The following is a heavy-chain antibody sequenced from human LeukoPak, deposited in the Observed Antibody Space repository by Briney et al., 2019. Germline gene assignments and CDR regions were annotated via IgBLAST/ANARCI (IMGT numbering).Heavy chain of an antibody. CDR2: IYHSGST. D-gene: IGHD2-21*01. CDR3: ARLFVGAYYYMDV. CDR1: GGSISSFY. Sequence: PSETLSLTCSVSGGSISSFYWSWIRQPPGKGLEWIGYIYHSGSTTYNPSLKSRVTISVDTSKNQFSLKLSSVTAADTAVYYCARLFVGAYYYMDVWGKGTTVTVSS. V-gene: IGHV4-59*08. J-gene: IGHJ6*03.